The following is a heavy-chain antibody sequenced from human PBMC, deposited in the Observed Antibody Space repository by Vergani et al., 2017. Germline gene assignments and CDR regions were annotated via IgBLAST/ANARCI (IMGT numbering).Heavy chain of an antibody. V-gene: IGHV4-31*03. CDR1: GGSISSGSYY. D-gene: IGHD1-26*01. CDR3: ASTTLSSYYFDY. Sequence: QVQLQESGPGLVKPSQTLSLTCTVSGGSISSGSYYWSWIRQHPGKGLEWIGYIYYSGSTYYNPSLKSRVTISVDTSKNQFSLKLSSVTAADTAVYYCASTTLSSYYFDYWGQGTLVTVSS. CDR2: IYYSGST. J-gene: IGHJ4*02.